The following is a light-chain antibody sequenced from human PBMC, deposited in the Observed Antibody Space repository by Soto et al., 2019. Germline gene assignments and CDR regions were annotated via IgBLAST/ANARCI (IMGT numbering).Light chain of an antibody. CDR3: QHYGDSSWT. V-gene: IGKV3-20*01. CDR1: QSVSDTL. CDR2: GTS. J-gene: IGKJ1*01. Sequence: TKSLSPGERATISCSSDQSVSDTLLTWFQQKPGQAPRLLIFGTSNRAPGTSDRFSGSGSGTDFTLTISRLEPEDFAVYYCQHYGDSSWTVGQGTKVDI.